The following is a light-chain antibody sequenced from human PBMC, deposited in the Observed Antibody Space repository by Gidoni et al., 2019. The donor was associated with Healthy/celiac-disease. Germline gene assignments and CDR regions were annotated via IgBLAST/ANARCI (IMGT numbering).Light chain of an antibody. CDR3: QQYGSSPPMYT. CDR1: QSVSSSY. V-gene: IGKV3-20*01. Sequence: EIVLTHSPGTIFLSPGERATLSCSASQSVSSSYLAWYQQKHGQDPRRLMYGASSRANGIPDRFSGSGYGKDLTLTISRLEPEDFAVYYCQQYGSSPPMYTFGQGTKLEIK. J-gene: IGKJ2*01. CDR2: GAS.